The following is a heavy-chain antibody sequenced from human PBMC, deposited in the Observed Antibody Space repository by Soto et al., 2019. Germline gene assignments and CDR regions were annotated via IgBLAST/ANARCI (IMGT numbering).Heavy chain of an antibody. CDR2: ITYDGTNK. J-gene: IGHJ6*02. D-gene: IGHD5-18*01. CDR3: ARERNTGYDYSYYCGMDV. V-gene: IGHV3-30-3*01. Sequence: GESLTLTCAASGFTFSPHAMHWVRQRPGKGLEWVAVITYDGTNKCYADSVKGRFTISRDNAKNTLYLQMNSLRADDTAVYYCARERNTGYDYSYYCGMDVWGQGTTVTVSS. CDR1: GFTFSPHA.